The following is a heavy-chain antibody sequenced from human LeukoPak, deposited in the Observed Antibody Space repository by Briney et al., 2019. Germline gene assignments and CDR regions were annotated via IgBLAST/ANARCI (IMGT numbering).Heavy chain of an antibody. V-gene: IGHV3-23*01. CDR1: GFTFSSYA. CDR3: AKRGLVGSSGFKNNWFDP. Sequence: GGSLRLSCAASGFTFSSYAMSWVRQAPGKGLEWASAVSGSGGTTYYADSVKGRFTISRDNSKDTLYLQVNSLRAEDTAVYYCAKRGLVGSSGFKNNWFDPWGQGTLVTVSS. CDR2: VSGSGGTT. J-gene: IGHJ5*02. D-gene: IGHD3-22*01.